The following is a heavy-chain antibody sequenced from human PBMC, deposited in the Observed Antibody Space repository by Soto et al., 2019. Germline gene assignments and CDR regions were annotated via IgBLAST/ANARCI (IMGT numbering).Heavy chain of an antibody. V-gene: IGHV4-39*01. D-gene: IGHD3-22*01. J-gene: IGHJ4*02. CDR3: ARADYFDSSVYLDY. CDR2: IYYSGTT. CDR1: GGSISSSSYY. Sequence: SETLSLTCTVSGGSISSSSYYWGWIRQPPGKGLEWIGSIYYSGTTYYNPSLKSRATISVDTSKNQFSLRLSSVTAADTAVCYCARADYFDSSVYLDYWGQGTLVTVSS.